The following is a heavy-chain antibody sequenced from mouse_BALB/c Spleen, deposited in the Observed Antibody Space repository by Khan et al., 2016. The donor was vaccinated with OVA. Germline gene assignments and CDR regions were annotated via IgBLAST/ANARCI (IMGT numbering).Heavy chain of an antibody. V-gene: IGHV1-7*01. CDR2: INPTSGYT. CDR3: TRDRIDY. J-gene: IGHJ2*01. Sequence: QVRLQQSGAALAKPGASVKMSCKASGYTFSTYWMHWVKQRPGQGLEWIGYINPTSGYTDYNEKFKDKATLSADKSSSTAYMQLSRLTSEDSAVYYCTRDRIDYWGQGTTLTGSS. CDR1: GYTFSTYW.